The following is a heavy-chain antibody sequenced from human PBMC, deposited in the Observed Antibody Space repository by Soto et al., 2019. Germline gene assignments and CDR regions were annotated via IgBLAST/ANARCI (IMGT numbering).Heavy chain of an antibody. CDR1: GGSISSYY. J-gene: IGHJ5*02. CDR3: ARSGQRGNWFDP. Sequence: PSETLSLTCTVSGGSISSYYWSWVRQPPGKGLEWIGYIYYSGSTTYNPSLKSRVTISVDTSKNQFSLKLISVTAADTAVYDCARSGQRGNWFDPWGQGTLVTVSS. D-gene: IGHD1-1*01. CDR2: IYYSGST. V-gene: IGHV4-59*01.